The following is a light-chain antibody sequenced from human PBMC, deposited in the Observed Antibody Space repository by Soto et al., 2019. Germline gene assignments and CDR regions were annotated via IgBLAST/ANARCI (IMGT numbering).Light chain of an antibody. J-gene: IGKJ4*01. Sequence: EIVLTQSPATLSLSPGERATLSCRASQSVSSYLAWYQQRHGQAPRLLIYDASNRATGIPARFSGSGSGTDSTLTISSLEPEDFAVYDCQQRSNWPPTFGGGTKVEIK. CDR2: DAS. CDR3: QQRSNWPPT. CDR1: QSVSSY. V-gene: IGKV3-11*01.